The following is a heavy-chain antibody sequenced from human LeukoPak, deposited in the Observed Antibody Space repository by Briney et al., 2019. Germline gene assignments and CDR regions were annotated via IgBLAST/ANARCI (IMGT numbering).Heavy chain of an antibody. D-gene: IGHD1-26*01. V-gene: IGHV1-69*05. CDR2: IIPIFGTA. CDR3: ARGASGSYVVDY. J-gene: IGHJ4*02. CDR1: GGTFSSYA. Sequence: SVKVSCKASGGTFSSYAISWVRQAPGQGLEWMGGIIPIFGTANYAQKFQGRVTITTDGSTSTAYMELSSLRSEDTAVYYCARGASGSYVVDYWGQRTLVTVSS.